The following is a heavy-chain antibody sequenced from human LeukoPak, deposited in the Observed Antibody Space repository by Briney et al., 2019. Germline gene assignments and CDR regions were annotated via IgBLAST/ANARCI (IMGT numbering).Heavy chain of an antibody. CDR3: ARVTSGKYYYYMDV. Sequence: SETLSLTCTVSGYSISSGYYWGWIRQPPGKGLEWIGSIYHSGSTYYNPSLKSRVTISVDTSKNQFSLKLSSVTAADTAVYYCARVTSGKYYYYMDVWGKGTTVTVSS. CDR1: GYSISSGYY. CDR2: IYHSGST. D-gene: IGHD3-10*01. V-gene: IGHV4-38-2*02. J-gene: IGHJ6*03.